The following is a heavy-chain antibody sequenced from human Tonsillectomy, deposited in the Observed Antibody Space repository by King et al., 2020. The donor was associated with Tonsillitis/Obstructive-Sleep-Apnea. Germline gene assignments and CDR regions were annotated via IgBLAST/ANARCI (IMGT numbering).Heavy chain of an antibody. Sequence: VQLVESGGGLVKPGGSLRVSCAASGFTFTNAWMSWARQAPGKGLEWVGRIKSKTDGWSTDYAAPVKGRFIISRVDSKNKLYLQMNSLKTEDTAVYYCTTDWGNPRRSYGLFDHWGQGTLVTVSS. CDR1: GFTFTNAW. CDR3: TTDWGNPRRSYGLFDH. V-gene: IGHV3-15*01. D-gene: IGHD1-26*01. J-gene: IGHJ4*02. CDR2: IKSKTDGWST.